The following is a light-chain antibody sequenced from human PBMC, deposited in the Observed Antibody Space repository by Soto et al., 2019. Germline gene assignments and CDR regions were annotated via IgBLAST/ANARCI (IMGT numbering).Light chain of an antibody. CDR1: SSDVGGYNY. V-gene: IGLV2-14*01. Sequence: QSALTQPASVSGSPGQSITISCTGTSSDVGGYNYVSRYQQHPGKAPKLMIYDVSNRPSGVSNRFSGSKSGNTASLTISGLQAEDEADYYCSSYTSSSPSPWVFGGGTKLTVL. CDR3: SSYTSSSPSPWV. J-gene: IGLJ3*02. CDR2: DVS.